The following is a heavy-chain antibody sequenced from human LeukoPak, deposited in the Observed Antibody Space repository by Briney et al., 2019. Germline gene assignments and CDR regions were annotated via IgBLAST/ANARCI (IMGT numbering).Heavy chain of an antibody. J-gene: IGHJ4*02. CDR1: GYTFTGYY. CDR3: ARSGAMGQKDFDY. V-gene: IGHV1-2*04. D-gene: IGHD5-18*01. CDR2: INPNSGGT. Sequence: ASVKVSCKASGYTFTGYYMHWVRQAPGQGLEWMGWINPNSGGTNYAQKFQGWVTMTRDTSISTAYMELRRLRSEDTAVYYCARSGAMGQKDFDYWGQGTLVTVSS.